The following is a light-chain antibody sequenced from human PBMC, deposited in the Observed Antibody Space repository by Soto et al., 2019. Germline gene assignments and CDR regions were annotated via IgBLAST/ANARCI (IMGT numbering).Light chain of an antibody. Sequence: IVVTQSPGTLSLSPGERATLSRRASQSVSSSYLAWYKPKPGQAPRXVIYGASSRETGIPERFSGSGAGPEFTRTISRLEPEDFAVDDCQQYGTSPQTFGQGTKVDI. CDR1: QSVSSSY. CDR2: GAS. CDR3: QQYGTSPQT. J-gene: IGKJ1*01. V-gene: IGKV3-20*01.